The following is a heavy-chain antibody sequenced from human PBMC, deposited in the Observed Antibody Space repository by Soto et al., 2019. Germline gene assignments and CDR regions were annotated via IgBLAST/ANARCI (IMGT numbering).Heavy chain of an antibody. Sequence: QVQLVQSGAEVKKPGSSVKVSCKASGGTFSSYTISWVRQAPGQGLEWMGRIIPILGIANYAQKFQGRVTITAAKSTSTAYMELSSLRSEDTAVYYCARGGGLLSYYYYYMDVWGKGTTVTVSS. V-gene: IGHV1-69*02. D-gene: IGHD5-18*01. CDR2: IIPILGIA. J-gene: IGHJ6*03. CDR3: ARGGGLLSYYYYYMDV. CDR1: GGTFSSYT.